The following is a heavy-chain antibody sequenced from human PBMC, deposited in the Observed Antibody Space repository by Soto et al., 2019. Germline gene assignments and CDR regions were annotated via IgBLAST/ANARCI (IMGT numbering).Heavy chain of an antibody. J-gene: IGHJ3*02. V-gene: IGHV5-10-1*01. CDR3: ASHIIRDAFDI. Sequence: GEALKISCKGSGYSFTSYWISWVLQMPGKGLEWMGRIDPSDSYTNYSPSFQGHVTISADKSISTAYLQWSSLKASDTAMYYCASHIIRDAFDIWGQGTMVTVSS. D-gene: IGHD3-3*01. CDR1: GYSFTSYW. CDR2: IDPSDSYT.